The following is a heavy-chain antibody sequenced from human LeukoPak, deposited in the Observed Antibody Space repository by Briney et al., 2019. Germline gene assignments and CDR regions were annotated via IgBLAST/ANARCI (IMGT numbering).Heavy chain of an antibody. D-gene: IGHD2-21*02. CDR2: ISYDGSNK. V-gene: IGHV3-30-3*01. CDR3: ARDYPLSGGDLLYYYYGMDV. Sequence: GGSLRLSCAASGFTFSSYAMHWVRQAPGKGLEWVAVISYDGSNKYYADSVKGRFTISRDNSKNTLYLQMNSLRAEDTAVYYCARDYPLSGGDLLYYYYGMDVWGQGTTVTVSS. CDR1: GFTFSSYA. J-gene: IGHJ6*02.